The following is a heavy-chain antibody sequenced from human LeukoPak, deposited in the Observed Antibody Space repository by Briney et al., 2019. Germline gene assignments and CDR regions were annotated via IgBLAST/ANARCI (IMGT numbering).Heavy chain of an antibody. CDR3: ARDQSGRWCFWSGCNLDTYYYYMDV. D-gene: IGHD3-3*01. V-gene: IGHV3-21*01. Sequence: TGGSLRLSCAASGFTFSSYSMNWVRQAPGKGLEWVSSISSSSSYIYYADSVKGRFTISRDNAKNSLYLQMNSLRAEDTAVYYCARDQSGRWCFWSGCNLDTYYYYMDVWGKGTTVIVSS. CDR2: ISSSSSYI. J-gene: IGHJ6*03. CDR1: GFTFSSYS.